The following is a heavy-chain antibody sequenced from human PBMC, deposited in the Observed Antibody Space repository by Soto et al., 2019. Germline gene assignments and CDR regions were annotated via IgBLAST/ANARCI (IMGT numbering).Heavy chain of an antibody. J-gene: IGHJ4*02. CDR1: GYTFTSYG. CDR3: ARNLFGVIIMGDY. CDR2: ISTYSGNT. V-gene: IGHV1-18*04. Sequence: ASVKVSCKXSGYTFTSYGISWVRQAPGQGLEWMGWISTYSGNTDYAQKFQGRITMTTDTSTDTVYMELRSLRSDDTAVYFCARNLFGVIIMGDYWGQGTLVTVSS. D-gene: IGHD3-3*01.